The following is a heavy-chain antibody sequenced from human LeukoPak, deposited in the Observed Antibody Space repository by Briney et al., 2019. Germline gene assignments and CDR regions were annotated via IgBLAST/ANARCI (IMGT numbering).Heavy chain of an antibody. CDR3: AREGPYSDSSRSRFDY. CDR2: INPSGGST. D-gene: IGHD6-6*01. J-gene: IGHJ4*02. V-gene: IGHV1-46*01. CDR1: GYTFTNYY. Sequence: ASVKVSCKASGYTFTNYYIHWVRQAPGQGLEWTGIINPSGGSTSYAQKFQGRVTMTRGTSTSTVYMELSSLRSEDTAVYYCAREGPYSDSSRSRFDYWGQGTLVIVSS.